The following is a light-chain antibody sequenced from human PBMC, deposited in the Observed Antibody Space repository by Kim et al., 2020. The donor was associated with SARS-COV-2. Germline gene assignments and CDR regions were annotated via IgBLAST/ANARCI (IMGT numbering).Light chain of an antibody. CDR3: QVWDSSVV. J-gene: IGLJ2*01. CDR2: YDS. CDR1: NIGSKG. Sequence: SYELTQPPSVSVAPGKTARITCGGNNIGSKGVHWYQQKPGQAPVLVIYYDSDRPSGIPERFSGSNSGNTATLTISRVEAGDEADYYCQVWDSSVVFGGGTQLTVL. V-gene: IGLV3-21*04.